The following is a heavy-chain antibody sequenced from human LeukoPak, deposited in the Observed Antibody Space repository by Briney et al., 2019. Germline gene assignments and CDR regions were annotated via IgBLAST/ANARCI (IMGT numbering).Heavy chain of an antibody. V-gene: IGHV1-69*13. CDR2: IIPIFGTA. Sequence: SVKVSCKASGGTFSSYAISWVRQAPGQGLEWMGGIIPIFGTANYAQKFQGRVTITADESTSTAYMELSSLRSEDTAVYYCATSDYGGNSDAFDIWGQGTMVTVSS. CDR3: ATSDYGGNSDAFDI. CDR1: GGTFSSYA. J-gene: IGHJ3*02. D-gene: IGHD4-23*01.